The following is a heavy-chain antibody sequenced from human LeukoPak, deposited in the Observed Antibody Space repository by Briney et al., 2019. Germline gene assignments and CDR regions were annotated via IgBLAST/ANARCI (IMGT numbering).Heavy chain of an antibody. CDR2: ISGSGGST. Sequence: GGSLSLSCAASGFTFSSYAMSWVRPAPGKWLEWVSAISGSGGSTYYADSVKGRFTISRDNSKNTLYLQMNSLRAEDTAVYYCAKDYSYGHPFDYWGQGTLVTVSS. V-gene: IGHV3-23*01. D-gene: IGHD5-18*01. CDR1: GFTFSSYA. J-gene: IGHJ4*02. CDR3: AKDYSYGHPFDY.